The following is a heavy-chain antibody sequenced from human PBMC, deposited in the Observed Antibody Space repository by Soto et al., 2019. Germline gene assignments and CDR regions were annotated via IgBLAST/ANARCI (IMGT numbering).Heavy chain of an antibody. CDR2: IFSSSSYI. V-gene: IGHV3-21*01. CDR1: GFPFSSYS. D-gene: IGHD2-15*01. Sequence: GGSLRLSCAAPGFPFSSYSLKWVRQAPGEGLEWGSSIFSSSSYIYYADSVKGRFTVSRDNAKNSLYLQMNSLRAEDTAVYYCARGLGYCSGGSCYGNIYYYYYGMDVWGQGTTVTVSS. J-gene: IGHJ6*02. CDR3: ARGLGYCSGGSCYGNIYYYYYGMDV.